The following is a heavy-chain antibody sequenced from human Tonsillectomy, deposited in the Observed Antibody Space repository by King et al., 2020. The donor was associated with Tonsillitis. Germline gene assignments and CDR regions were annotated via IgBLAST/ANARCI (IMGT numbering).Heavy chain of an antibody. CDR2: ISGSGGST. V-gene: IGHV3-23*04. CDR3: AKDRDFWSPHGMDV. CDR1: GFTFSSYA. J-gene: IGHJ6*02. D-gene: IGHD3-3*01. Sequence: VQLVESGGGLIQPGGSLRLSCAASGFTFSSYAMSWVRQAPGKGLEWVSGISGSGGSTYYADSVKGRFAISRDNSKNTLYLQMNSLRVEDTAVYYCAKDRDFWSPHGMDVWGQGTTVTVYS.